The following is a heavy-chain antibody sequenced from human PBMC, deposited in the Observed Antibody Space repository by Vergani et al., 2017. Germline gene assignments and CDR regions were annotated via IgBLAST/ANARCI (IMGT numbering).Heavy chain of an antibody. CDR1: GFTFGDYG. Sequence: EVQLVESGGGLVKPGGSLRLSCTGSGFTFGDYGMSWVRQAPGKGLEGGGFIRSKAYGGTTEYAASVKGRFTIARDDFKSIAYLQMNSLKTEDTAVYYCTAVRSITMVRGVIYYYYYMDVWGKGTTVTVSS. CDR2: IRSKAYGGTT. J-gene: IGHJ6*03. D-gene: IGHD3-10*01. V-gene: IGHV3-49*04. CDR3: TAVRSITMVRGVIYYYYYMDV.